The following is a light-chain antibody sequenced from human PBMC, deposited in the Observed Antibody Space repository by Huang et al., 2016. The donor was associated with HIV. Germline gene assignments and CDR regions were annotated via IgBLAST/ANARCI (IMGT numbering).Light chain of an antibody. Sequence: EIVLTQSPATLSLSPGKRATLSCRASQSVNSYLAWYQQKPVQAPRLLIYDASNRATGIPARFSGSGSGTDFTLTISNVQSEDFAVYYCQQRSAWPLTFGGGTKVEI. CDR3: QQRSAWPLT. CDR2: DAS. J-gene: IGKJ4*01. CDR1: QSVNSY. V-gene: IGKV3-11*01.